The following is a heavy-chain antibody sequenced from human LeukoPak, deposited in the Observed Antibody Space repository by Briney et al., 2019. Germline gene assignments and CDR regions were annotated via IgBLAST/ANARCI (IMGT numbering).Heavy chain of an antibody. CDR2: IHIYRGNT. D-gene: IGHD6-13*01. J-gene: IGHJ5*02. CDR1: GYSSSNYG. Sequence: ASVKVSCKASGYSSSNYGISWVRQAPGQGLEWMGWIHIYRGNTNYAQKFQGRVTMTTDTSTSTVYMEVRGLSCDGTAMYYCARDVGITVADSFDPWGQGTLVTVSS. V-gene: IGHV1-18*01. CDR3: ARDVGITVADSFDP.